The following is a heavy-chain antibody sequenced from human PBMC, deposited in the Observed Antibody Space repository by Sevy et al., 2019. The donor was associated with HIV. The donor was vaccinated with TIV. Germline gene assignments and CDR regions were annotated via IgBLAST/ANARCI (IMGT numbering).Heavy chain of an antibody. Sequence: GGSLRLSCTASGITFSSYSMNWVRQAPGKGLEWVSSISSSSSYIYYKDTVKGRFTISRDNAKNSLNRQMNRLRAEDTAMYYCARDYFSGSYYLYYYYGMDVWGQGTTVTVSS. D-gene: IGHD1-26*01. V-gene: IGHV3-21*01. J-gene: IGHJ6*02. CDR1: GITFSSYS. CDR2: ISSSSSYI. CDR3: ARDYFSGSYYLYYYYGMDV.